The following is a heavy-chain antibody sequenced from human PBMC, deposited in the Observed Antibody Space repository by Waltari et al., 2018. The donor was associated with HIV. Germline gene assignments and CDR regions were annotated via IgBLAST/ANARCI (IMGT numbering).Heavy chain of an antibody. D-gene: IGHD4-17*01. J-gene: IGHJ2*01. Sequence: QVQLVQSGAELKKTGASVKLSCKASGYTFTNFGINWVRQAPGQGLEWMGWFNSYNGDTKYAQKFQDRVTMTTDTSTSTAYMELRSLRSDDTAVYYCARFFPTATTTGWYLDLWGPGTLVTMSS. CDR3: ARFFPTATTTGWYLDL. CDR2: FNSYNGDT. V-gene: IGHV1-18*01. CDR1: GYTFTNFG.